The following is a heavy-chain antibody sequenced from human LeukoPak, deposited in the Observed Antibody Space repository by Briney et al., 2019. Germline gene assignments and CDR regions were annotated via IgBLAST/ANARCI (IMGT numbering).Heavy chain of an antibody. CDR3: ARQGSSAYYPLFY. CDR2: IYYSGST. D-gene: IGHD3-22*01. V-gene: IGHV4-39*01. Sequence: SETLSLTCTVSGGSISSSSYYWGWIRQPPGKGLEWIGSIYYSGSTYYNPSLKSRVTTSVDTSKNQFSLKLSSVTAADTAVYYCARQGSSAYYPLFYWGQGTLVTVSS. J-gene: IGHJ4*02. CDR1: GGSISSSSYY.